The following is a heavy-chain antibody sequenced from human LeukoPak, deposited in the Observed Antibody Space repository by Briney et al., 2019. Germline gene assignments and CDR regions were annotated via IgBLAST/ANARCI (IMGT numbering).Heavy chain of an antibody. V-gene: IGHV3-23*01. CDR3: AKQKGIAARWYFDL. CDR2: VSGSGGST. Sequence: GGSLRLSCVASGFTFSSYAMSWVCQVPGKGLEWVSAVSGSGGSTYYADSVKVRFTISRDNSKNTLYLQMNSLRAEDTAVYYCAKQKGIAARWYFDLWGRGTLVTVSS. CDR1: GFTFSSYA. D-gene: IGHD6-6*01. J-gene: IGHJ2*01.